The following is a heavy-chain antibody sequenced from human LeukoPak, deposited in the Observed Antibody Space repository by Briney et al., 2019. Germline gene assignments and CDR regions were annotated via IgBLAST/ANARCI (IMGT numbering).Heavy chain of an antibody. CDR3: ASNEWSGYYFDY. CDR1: GGSISSSSYY. D-gene: IGHD3-3*01. V-gene: IGHV4-39*01. J-gene: IGHJ4*02. CDR2: IYSSGST. Sequence: SETLSLTCTVSGGSISSSSYYWGWIRQSPGQGLEWIGSIYSSGSTYYNPSLKSRVTISIDTSKNQLSLKMSSVAAADTALYYCASNEWSGYYFDYWGQGTLVTVSS.